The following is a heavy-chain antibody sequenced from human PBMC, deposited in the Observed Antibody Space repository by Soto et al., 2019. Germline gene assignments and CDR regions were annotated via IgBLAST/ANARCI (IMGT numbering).Heavy chain of an antibody. CDR1: GYTFTRYA. Sequence: ASVKVYCKTSGYTFTRYAMHWVRQAPGQRHEWMGWINGGNGNTKYAPKFQDRVTISRDTSASTVYMELSSLTSEDTAVYYCARDGAAAGNINFDNWGHGTLVTVSS. V-gene: IGHV1-3*01. CDR3: ARDGAAAGNINFDN. D-gene: IGHD6-25*01. CDR2: INGGNGNT. J-gene: IGHJ4*01.